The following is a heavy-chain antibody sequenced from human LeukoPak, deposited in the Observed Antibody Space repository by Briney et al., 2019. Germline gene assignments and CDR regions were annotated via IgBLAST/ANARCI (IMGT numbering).Heavy chain of an antibody. CDR3: ATISAAAGPLGYYYYMDV. J-gene: IGHJ6*03. CDR2: ISSSGSTI. CDR1: GFTFSDYY. V-gene: IGHV3-11*04. Sequence: PGGSLRLSCAASGFTFSDYYMSWIRQAPGKGLEWVSYISSSGSTIYYADSVKGRFTISRDNAKNSLYLQMNSLRAEDTAVYYCATISAAAGPLGYYYYMDVWGKGTTVTVSS. D-gene: IGHD6-13*01.